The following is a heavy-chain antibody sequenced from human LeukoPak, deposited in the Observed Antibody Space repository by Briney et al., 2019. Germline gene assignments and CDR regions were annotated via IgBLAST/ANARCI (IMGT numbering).Heavy chain of an antibody. J-gene: IGHJ6*03. CDR3: ARHPGHGYYYHMDV. CDR1: GGSSSGYY. CDR2: INHSGST. Sequence: KASETLSLTCAVYGGSSSGYYWSWIRQPPGKGLEWIGEINHSGSTKNNPSLKSRVTISVDTSKNQFSLRLSSVTAADTAVYYCARHPGHGYYYHMDVWGKGTTVTVSS. V-gene: IGHV4-34*01.